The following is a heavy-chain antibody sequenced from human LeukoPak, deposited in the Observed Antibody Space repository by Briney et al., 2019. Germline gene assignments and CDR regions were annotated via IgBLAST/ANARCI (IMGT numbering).Heavy chain of an antibody. Sequence: RASVKVSCKASGYTFSSYDINWVRQATGQGPEWMGWMNPNSGDTSYTPKLQGRVTMTRDTSISTAYMELSSLRSGDTAVYYCARGPYGTGSHFDFWGQGTLVTVSS. CDR2: MNPNSGDT. J-gene: IGHJ4*02. D-gene: IGHD3-10*01. CDR1: GYTFSSYD. V-gene: IGHV1-8*02. CDR3: ARGPYGTGSHFDF.